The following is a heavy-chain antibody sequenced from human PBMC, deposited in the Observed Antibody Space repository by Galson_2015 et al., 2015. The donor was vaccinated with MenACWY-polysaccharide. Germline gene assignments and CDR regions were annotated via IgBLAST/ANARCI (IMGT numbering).Heavy chain of an antibody. CDR2: ISSSGGST. Sequence: SLRLSCAASGFTFSGYAMSWVRQVPGKGLEWVSSISSSGGSTYYADSVKGRFTISRDNSKNTLYLQMDSLRAEDMAVYYCAKRNFKGWASSGPNWFDPWGQGTLVPVSS. J-gene: IGHJ5*02. D-gene: IGHD6-19*01. CDR3: AKRNFKGWASSGPNWFDP. V-gene: IGHV3-23*01. CDR1: GFTFSGYA.